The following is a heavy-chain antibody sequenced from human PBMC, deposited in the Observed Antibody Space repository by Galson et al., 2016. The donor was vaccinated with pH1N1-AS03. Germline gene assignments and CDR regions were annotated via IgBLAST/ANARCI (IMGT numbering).Heavy chain of an antibody. D-gene: IGHD3-9*01. J-gene: IGHJ4*02. CDR1: GFTFSNYS. CDR2: IRNGGGTI. CDR3: AKLTRERSIDMDFEH. Sequence: SLRLSCAASGFTFSNYSMSWVRQAPGKGPEWVSAIRNGGGTIWYADSVKGRFTISRDDSTNTLYLQMNSLRVGDTALYYCAKLTRERSIDMDFEHWGQGTPVTVSP. V-gene: IGHV3-23*01.